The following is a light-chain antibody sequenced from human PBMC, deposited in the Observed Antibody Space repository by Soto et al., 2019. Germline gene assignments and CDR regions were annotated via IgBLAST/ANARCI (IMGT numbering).Light chain of an antibody. V-gene: IGLV2-14*01. CDR1: SSDVGGYGH. Sequence: QSALTQPASVSESPGQSITISCTGTSSDVGGYGHVSWYQQHPGKAPKLMIYDVSNRPSGVSNRFSGSKSGNTASLTISWRQAEDEADYYCSSYTSSSTPYVFGTGTKLTVL. CDR2: DVS. CDR3: SSYTSSSTPYV. J-gene: IGLJ1*01.